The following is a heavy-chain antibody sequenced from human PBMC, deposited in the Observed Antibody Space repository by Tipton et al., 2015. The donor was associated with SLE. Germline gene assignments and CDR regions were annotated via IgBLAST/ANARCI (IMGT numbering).Heavy chain of an antibody. CDR1: GGSVSSGSYY. V-gene: IGHV4-61*01. CDR2: IYHSGGP. Sequence: TLSLTCTVSGGSVSSGSYYWSWIRQPPGKGLEWIGYIYHSGGPNHSPSLRSRLTTSVDTSKNQFSLRLSSVTAADTAVYYCARTSGSYMDYWGQGTLVTVSS. CDR3: ARTSGSYMDY. D-gene: IGHD3-10*01. J-gene: IGHJ4*02.